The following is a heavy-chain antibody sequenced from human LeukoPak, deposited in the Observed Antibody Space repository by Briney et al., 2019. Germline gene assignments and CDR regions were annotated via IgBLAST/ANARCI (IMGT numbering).Heavy chain of an antibody. D-gene: IGHD6-19*01. J-gene: IGHJ5*02. V-gene: IGHV4-59*08. Sequence: SETLSLTCTVSGSSISSYYWSWIRQPPGKGLEWIGYIYYSGSTNYNPSLKSRVTISVDTSKNQFSLKLSSVTAADTAVYYCARPVSAVAGTAGDNWFDPWGQGTLVTVSS. CDR3: ARPVSAVAGTAGDNWFDP. CDR2: IYYSGST. CDR1: GSSISSYY.